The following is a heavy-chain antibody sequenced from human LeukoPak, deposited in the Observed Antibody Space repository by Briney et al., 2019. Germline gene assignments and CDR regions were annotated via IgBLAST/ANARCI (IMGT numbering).Heavy chain of an antibody. V-gene: IGHV3-21*01. CDR3: ARDQGSYTDYEVDY. Sequence: GGSLRLSCVTSGFSFNRYSMNWVRQAPGKGLEWVSFISSSGSFIYYEDSAKGRFIITRDNAKNSLFLQLNSLRAEDTGVYYCARDQGSYTDYEVDYWGQGTLVTVSS. D-gene: IGHD5-12*01. CDR2: ISSSGSFI. J-gene: IGHJ4*02. CDR1: GFSFNRYS.